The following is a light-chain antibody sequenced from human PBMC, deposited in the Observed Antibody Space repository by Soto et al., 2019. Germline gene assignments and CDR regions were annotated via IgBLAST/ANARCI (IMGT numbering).Light chain of an antibody. CDR1: QSIGTW. CDR2: DAS. Sequence: DIQMTQPPSTLSASVGDRVTITCRASQSIGTWLAWYQQKPGKAPKLLIYDASTLKSGVPSRFSGSGSGTEFTLIISSLQPDDFATYYCQQYDTYSMYTFGQGTKVDIK. V-gene: IGKV1-5*01. J-gene: IGKJ2*01. CDR3: QQYDTYSMYT.